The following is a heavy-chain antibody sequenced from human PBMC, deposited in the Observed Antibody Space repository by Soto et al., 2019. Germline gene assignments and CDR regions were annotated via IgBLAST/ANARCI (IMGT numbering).Heavy chain of an antibody. CDR1: GYTFTSYA. D-gene: IGHD3-9*01. CDR3: AREGLVIRNPLDY. J-gene: IGHJ4*02. Sequence: ASVKVSCKASGYTFTSYAMHWVRQAPGQRLEWMGWINAGNGNTKYSQKFQGRVTITRDTSASTAYMELSSLRSEDTAVYYCAREGLVIRNPLDYWGQGTLVTVSS. CDR2: INAGNGNT. V-gene: IGHV1-3*01.